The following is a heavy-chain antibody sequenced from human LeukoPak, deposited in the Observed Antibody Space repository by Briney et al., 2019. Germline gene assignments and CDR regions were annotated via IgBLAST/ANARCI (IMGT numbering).Heavy chain of an antibody. Sequence: SSETLSLTCTVSGGSISVYYWSWTRQPPGKGLEWIGYIHYSGSTNYNPSLKSRVTISVDTSKNQFSLKLSSVTAADTAVYYCARHSKYYYDSSGSYVGYFQHWGQGTLVTVSS. J-gene: IGHJ1*01. V-gene: IGHV4-59*08. CDR1: GGSISVYY. CDR2: IHYSGST. D-gene: IGHD3-22*01. CDR3: ARHSKYYYDSSGSYVGYFQH.